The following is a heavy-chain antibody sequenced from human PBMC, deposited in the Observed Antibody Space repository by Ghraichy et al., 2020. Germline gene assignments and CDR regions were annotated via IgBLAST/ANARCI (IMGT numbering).Heavy chain of an antibody. J-gene: IGHJ4*01. CDR3: ARDPYGGYKYGGTDY. CDR2: IKSDGSDS. Sequence: GGSLRLSCAASGFTFNRHWMRWVRQAPGKGLEWVASIKSDGSDSFYLDSVKGRFTISRDNAENSVSLEMTSLRAEDTAVYYCARDPYGGYKYGGTDYWGRGTLVSVSS. CDR1: GFTFNRHW. V-gene: IGHV3-7*01. D-gene: IGHD4-17*01.